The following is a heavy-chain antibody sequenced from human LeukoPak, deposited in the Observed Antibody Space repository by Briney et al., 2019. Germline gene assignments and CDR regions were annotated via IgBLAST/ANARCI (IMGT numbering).Heavy chain of an antibody. Sequence: PGGSLRLSCAASGFTFSSYAMSWVRQAPGKGLEWVSGISGSGGSTYYADSVKGRSTISRDNSKNTLYLQMNSLRAEDTAVYYCAKWDGDYGGYYYYYYMDVWGKGTTVTVSS. CDR3: AKWDGDYGGYYYYYYMDV. CDR2: ISGSGGST. CDR1: GFTFSSYA. V-gene: IGHV3-23*01. J-gene: IGHJ6*03. D-gene: IGHD4-17*01.